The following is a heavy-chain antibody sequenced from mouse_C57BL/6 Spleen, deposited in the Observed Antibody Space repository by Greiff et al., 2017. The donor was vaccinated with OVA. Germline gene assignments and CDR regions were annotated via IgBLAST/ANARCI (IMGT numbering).Heavy chain of an antibody. V-gene: IGHV3-6*01. D-gene: IGHD3-2*02. CDR2: ISYDGSN. CDR3: ARGGYPGDYFDY. Sequence: EVQLQQSGPGLVKPSQSLSLTCSVTGYSITSGYYWNWIRQFPGNKLEWMGYISYDGSNNYNPSLKNRISITRDTSKNQFFLKLNSVTTEDTATYYCARGGYPGDYFDYWGQGTTLTVSS. J-gene: IGHJ2*01. CDR1: GYSITSGYY.